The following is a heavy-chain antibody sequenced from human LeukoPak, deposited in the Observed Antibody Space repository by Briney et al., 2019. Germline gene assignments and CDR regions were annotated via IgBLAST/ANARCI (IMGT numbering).Heavy chain of an antibody. CDR2: IIPIFGTA. D-gene: IGHD5-18*01. Sequence: SVKLSCKASGATFSSYAISWVRQAPGQGLEWMGGIIPIFGTANYAQKYQGRVTITADESTSTAYMELSSLRSEDTAVYYCARSSRYSYGLEYWGQGTLVTVSS. V-gene: IGHV1-69*01. CDR3: ARSSRYSYGLEY. J-gene: IGHJ4*02. CDR1: GATFSSYA.